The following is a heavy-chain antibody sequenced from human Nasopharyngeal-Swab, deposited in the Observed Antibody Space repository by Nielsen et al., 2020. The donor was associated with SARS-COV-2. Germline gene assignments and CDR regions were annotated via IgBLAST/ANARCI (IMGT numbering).Heavy chain of an antibody. J-gene: IGHJ4*02. CDR3: ARLVSTTVTTTYLDY. V-gene: IGHV5-51*01. CDR1: GYSFTSYW. Sequence: GEPLKISCKGSGYSFTSYWIGWVRQTPGKGLEWMGIIYPGDSDTRYSPSFQGQVTISADKSISTAYLQWSSLKASDTAMYYCARLVSTTVTTTYLDYWGQGTLVTVSS. CDR2: IYPGDSDT. D-gene: IGHD4-17*01.